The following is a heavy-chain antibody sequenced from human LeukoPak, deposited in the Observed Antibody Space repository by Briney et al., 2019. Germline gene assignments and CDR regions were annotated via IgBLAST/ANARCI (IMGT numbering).Heavy chain of an antibody. CDR1: GGTFSSYA. J-gene: IGHJ5*02. D-gene: IGHD2-2*01. V-gene: IGHV1-69*13. CDR3: ARDLVVPAATARTNWFDP. Sequence: ASVKVSCLASGGTFSSYAISWVRPAPGQGVAWMGGIIPIFGTANYAQKFQGRVTITADESPSTAYMELSSRRSEDTDVYYCARDLVVPAATARTNWFDPWGQGTLVTVSS. CDR2: IIPIFGTA.